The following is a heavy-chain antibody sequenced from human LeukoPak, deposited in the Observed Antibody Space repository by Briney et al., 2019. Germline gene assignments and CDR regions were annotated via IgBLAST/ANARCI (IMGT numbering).Heavy chain of an antibody. CDR1: GFTFSSYE. CDR2: ISSSGSTM. D-gene: IGHD3-22*01. Sequence: GGSLRLSCAASGFTFSSYEMNWVRQAPGKGLEWVSYISSSGSTMYYADSVKGRFTISRDNAKNSLYLQMNSLRAEDTAIYYCARDKNYYDSSGRRKVTDYWGQGTLVTVSS. V-gene: IGHV3-48*03. J-gene: IGHJ4*02. CDR3: ARDKNYYDSSGRRKVTDY.